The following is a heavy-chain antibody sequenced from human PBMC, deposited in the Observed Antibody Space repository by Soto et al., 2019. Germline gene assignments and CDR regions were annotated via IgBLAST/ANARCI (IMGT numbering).Heavy chain of an antibody. Sequence: EVQLVESGGGLVQPGRSLRLSCAASGFTFDDYAMHWVRQAPGKGLEWVSGISWNSGSIGYADSVKGRFTISRDNAKNSLYLQMNSLRAEDTALYYRAKEGIAAAGDNWFAPWGQGTLVPVSS. V-gene: IGHV3-9*01. J-gene: IGHJ5*02. CDR3: AKEGIAAAGDNWFAP. CDR1: GFTFDDYA. D-gene: IGHD6-13*01. CDR2: ISWNSGSI.